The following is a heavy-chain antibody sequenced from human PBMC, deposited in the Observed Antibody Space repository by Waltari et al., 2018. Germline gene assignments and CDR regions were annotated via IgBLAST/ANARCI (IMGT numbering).Heavy chain of an antibody. CDR1: GYNFPDYW. D-gene: IGHD2-2*01. CDR2: IFPRDSDT. V-gene: IGHV5-51*01. J-gene: IGHJ3*02. CDR3: GRPYCSSASCYAYDAFDI. Sequence: EVQPVQSGAEVKKPGESLKISCKASGYNFPDYWIGWMRQLPGKDLEWMGIIFPRDSDTRYSPSFQGQVTISADNSINTAYLQWSSLRASDTALYYCGRPYCSSASCYAYDAFDIWGQGTMVTVSS.